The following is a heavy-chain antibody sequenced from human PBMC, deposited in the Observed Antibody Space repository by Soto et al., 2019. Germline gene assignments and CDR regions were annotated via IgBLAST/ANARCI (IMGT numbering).Heavy chain of an antibody. V-gene: IGHV3-30*18. CDR1: GFTFSSYG. Sequence: LRLSCAASGFTFSSYGMHWVRQAPGKGLEWVAVISYDGSNKYYADSVKGRFTISRDNSKNTLYLQMNSLRAEDTAVYYCAKDRGNMVSIYDYWGQGTLVTVSS. D-gene: IGHD2-8*01. CDR2: ISYDGSNK. J-gene: IGHJ4*02. CDR3: AKDRGNMVSIYDY.